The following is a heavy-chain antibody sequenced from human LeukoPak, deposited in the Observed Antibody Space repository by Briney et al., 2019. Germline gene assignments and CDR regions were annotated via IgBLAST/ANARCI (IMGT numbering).Heavy chain of an antibody. Sequence: GGSLRLSCAASGFTFSNYFMSWVRQAPGKGLEWVSTISGSGGSTYYADSVKGRFTISRDNSKNTLYLQMNSLRAEDTAVCYCAKSKWGLNYFDYWGQGTLVTVSS. V-gene: IGHV3-23*01. J-gene: IGHJ4*02. CDR1: GFTFSNYF. CDR2: ISGSGGST. CDR3: AKSKWGLNYFDY. D-gene: IGHD7-27*01.